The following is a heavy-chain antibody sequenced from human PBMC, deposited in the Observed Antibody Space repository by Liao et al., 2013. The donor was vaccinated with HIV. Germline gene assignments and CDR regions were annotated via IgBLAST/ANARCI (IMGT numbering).Heavy chain of an antibody. J-gene: IGHJ4*02. CDR3: ARGMGDSYLYYFDH. Sequence: QVEIQQWGAGLLKPSETLSLSCAVYDGSVSGYYRSWIRQTPGKGLEWIGEINHAGYTNYNPSLESRVTISIDTSKNQVSLKLSSVTAADTAVYYCARGMGDSYLYYFDHWGQGTLVTVSS. V-gene: IGHV4-34*01. CDR2: INHAGYT. CDR1: DGSVSGYY. D-gene: IGHD2-21*02.